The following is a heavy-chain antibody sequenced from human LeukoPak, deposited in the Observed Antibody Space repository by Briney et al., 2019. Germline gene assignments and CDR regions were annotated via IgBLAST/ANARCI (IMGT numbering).Heavy chain of an antibody. CDR2: INWNGGST. CDR1: GFTFDDYG. CDR3: ARELYSVYDYDAFDI. D-gene: IGHD5/OR15-5a*01. V-gene: IGHV3-20*04. J-gene: IGHJ3*02. Sequence: GGSLRLSCAASGFTFDDYGMSWVRQAPGKGLEWVSGINWNGGSTGYADSVKGRFTISRDNSKNTLYLQMGSLRAEDMAVYYCARELYSVYDYDAFDIWGQGTMVTVSS.